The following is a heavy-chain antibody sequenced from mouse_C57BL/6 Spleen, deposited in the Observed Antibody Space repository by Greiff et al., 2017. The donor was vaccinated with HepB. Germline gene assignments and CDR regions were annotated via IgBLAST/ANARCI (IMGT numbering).Heavy chain of an antibody. V-gene: IGHV5-12*01. J-gene: IGHJ3*01. Sequence: EVHLVESGGGLVQPGGSLKLSCAASGFTFSDYYMYWVRQTPEKRLEWVAYISNGGGSTYYPDTVKGRFTISRDNAKNTLYLQMSRLKSEDTAMYYCAGGPFAYWGQGTLVTVSA. CDR1: GFTFSDYY. CDR3: AGGPFAY. CDR2: ISNGGGST.